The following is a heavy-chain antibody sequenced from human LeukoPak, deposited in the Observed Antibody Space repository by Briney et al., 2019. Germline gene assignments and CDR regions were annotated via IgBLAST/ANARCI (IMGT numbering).Heavy chain of an antibody. D-gene: IGHD4-11*01. Sequence: GGSLRLSCAASGLTFSTYGMSWVRQAPGKGLEWVSAISGDGVSTYYADSVKGRFTISRDNSKNTLYVQMNSLRAEDTAVYYCARKRYSNYFDYWGQGTLVTVSS. CDR2: ISGDGVST. CDR3: ARKRYSNYFDY. CDR1: GLTFSTYG. V-gene: IGHV3-23*01. J-gene: IGHJ4*02.